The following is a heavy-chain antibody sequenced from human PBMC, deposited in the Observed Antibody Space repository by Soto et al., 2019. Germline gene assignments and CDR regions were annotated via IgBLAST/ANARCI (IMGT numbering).Heavy chain of an antibody. J-gene: IGHJ4*02. CDR2: ISGSGGST. CDR3: AKGDQLVTFGIGYFDY. Sequence: GGSLRLSCAASGFTFSSYAMSWVRQAPGKGLEWVSAISGSGGSTYYADSVKGRFTISRDNSTNTLYLQMNSLRAEDTAVYYCAKGDQLVTFGIGYFDYWGQGTLVTVSS. D-gene: IGHD6-13*01. CDR1: GFTFSSYA. V-gene: IGHV3-23*01.